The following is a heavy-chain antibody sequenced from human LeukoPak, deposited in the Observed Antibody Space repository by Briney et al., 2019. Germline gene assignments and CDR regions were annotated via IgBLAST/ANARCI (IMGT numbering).Heavy chain of an antibody. Sequence: SGGSLRLSCEVSGFTFSASNMNWVRQAPGKGLEWVSYISSKGTYINYADSVKGRFTISRDNAKNSLYLQMNSLRVEDTAVYYCARCTTGRTFGSLREIKRSREIDYWGQGTLVTVSS. D-gene: IGHD1-1*01. CDR3: ARCTTGRTFGSLREIKRSREIDY. V-gene: IGHV3-21*01. CDR2: ISSKGTYI. J-gene: IGHJ4*02. CDR1: GFTFSASN.